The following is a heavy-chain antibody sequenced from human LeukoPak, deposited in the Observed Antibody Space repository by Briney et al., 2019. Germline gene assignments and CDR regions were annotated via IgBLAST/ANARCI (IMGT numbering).Heavy chain of an antibody. Sequence: ASVQVSYKASRGTFNNYALSWVRQAAGQEGKGMGRIIPLLGTANYEQKFQGRITNTTDDATIRASMELSIFTSWDPAVHYCATDARVVVGLLLRGAFDIWGQGTVVTVSS. D-gene: IGHD2-15*01. V-gene: IGHV1-69*11. CDR3: ATDARVVVGLLLRGAFDI. J-gene: IGHJ3*02. CDR1: RGTFNNYA. CDR2: IIPLLGTA.